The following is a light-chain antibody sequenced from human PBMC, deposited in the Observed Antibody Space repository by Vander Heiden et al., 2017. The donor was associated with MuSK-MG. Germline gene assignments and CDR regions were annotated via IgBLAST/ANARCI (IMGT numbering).Light chain of an antibody. CDR1: QSVSSSY. Sequence: ETVLTQSPGTLSLSPGERATLSCRASQSVSSSYLAWYQQKPGLAPRLLIYGASSRATGIPDRFSGSGSGTDFTLTISRLDPEDFAVYYCQQYGGSSWTFGQGTKVEIK. V-gene: IGKV3-20*01. CDR3: QQYGGSSWT. J-gene: IGKJ1*01. CDR2: GAS.